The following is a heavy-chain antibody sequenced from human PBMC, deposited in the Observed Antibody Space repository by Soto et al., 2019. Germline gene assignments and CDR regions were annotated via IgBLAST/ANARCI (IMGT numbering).Heavy chain of an antibody. CDR1: GFTFSSYA. CDR3: AREFLEWLPPPGGWFDP. V-gene: IGHV3-30-3*01. CDR2: ISYDGSNK. J-gene: IGHJ5*02. D-gene: IGHD3-3*01. Sequence: GGSLRLSCAASGFTFSSYAMHWVRQAPGKGLEWVAVISYDGSNKYYADSVKGRFTISRDNSKNTLYLQMNSLRAEDTAVYYCAREFLEWLPPPGGWFDPWGQGTLVTSPQ.